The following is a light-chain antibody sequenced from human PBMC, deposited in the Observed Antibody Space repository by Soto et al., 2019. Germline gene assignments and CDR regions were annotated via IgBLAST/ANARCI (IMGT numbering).Light chain of an antibody. CDR1: QSVSSN. V-gene: IGKV3-15*01. Sequence: EIVMTQSPATLSVSPGERATLSCRASQSVSSNLAWYQQKPGQAPRLLIYGASTRATGIPARFSCSGSGTEFTLTISSLQSEDFAVYDCQQYNNWPTWTFGQGTKVEIK. J-gene: IGKJ1*01. CDR2: GAS. CDR3: QQYNNWPTWT.